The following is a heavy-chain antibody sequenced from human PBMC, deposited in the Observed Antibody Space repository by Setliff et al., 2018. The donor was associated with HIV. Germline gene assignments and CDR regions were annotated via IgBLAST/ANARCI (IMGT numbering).Heavy chain of an antibody. D-gene: IGHD3-10*01. V-gene: IGHV3-21*01. CDR3: AREVLRGGDDAFGL. CDR1: RFDFNNYW. J-gene: IGHJ3*01. CDR2: ITTSSSYM. Sequence: GSLRLSCAASRFDFNNYWMCWVRQAPGKGLEWVSSITTSSSYMYYTDSVKGRFTISGDYAKNSVYLQMNSLRVEDSAVYYCAREVLRGGDDAFGLWGRGTVVTVSS.